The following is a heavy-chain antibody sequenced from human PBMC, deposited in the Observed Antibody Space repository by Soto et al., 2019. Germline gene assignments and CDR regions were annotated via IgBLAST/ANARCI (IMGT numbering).Heavy chain of an antibody. CDR2: IWYDGSNK. J-gene: IGHJ4*02. V-gene: IGHV3-33*01. D-gene: IGHD6-19*01. CDR1: GFTFSSYG. CDR3: ARDDGAVAGPPNFDY. Sequence: QVQLVESGGGVVQPGRSLRLSCAASGFTFSSYGMHWVRQAPGKGLEWVAVIWYDGSNKYYADSVKGRFTNSRDNSKNTLYLQMNSLRAEDTAVYYCARDDGAVAGPPNFDYWGQGTLVTVSS.